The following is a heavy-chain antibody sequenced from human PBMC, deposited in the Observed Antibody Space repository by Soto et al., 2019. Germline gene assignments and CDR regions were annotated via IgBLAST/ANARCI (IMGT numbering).Heavy chain of an antibody. CDR1: DRSSIRNLHY. Sequence: PSETLPLTCFVSDRSSIRNLHYSSWTRQPPWKGLEWIATVHYSGSTYYTPSLKNRVTISADTSNNQFSLRLNSVTAADTAVYYCARQHDYDSSGYYTLNWGQGTLVTVSS. V-gene: IGHV4-39*01. J-gene: IGHJ4*02. D-gene: IGHD3-22*01. CDR2: VHYSGST. CDR3: ARQHDYDSSGYYTLN.